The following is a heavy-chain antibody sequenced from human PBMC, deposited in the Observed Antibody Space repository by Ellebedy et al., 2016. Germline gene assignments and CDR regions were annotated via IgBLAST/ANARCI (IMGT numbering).Heavy chain of an antibody. CDR1: GYTFTSYG. CDR2: ISAYNGNT. Sequence: ASVKVSCXASGYTFTSYGISWVRQAPGQGLEWMGWISAYNGNTNYAQKLQGRVTMTTDTSTSTAYMELRSLRSDDTAVYYCARGPGGRVEWEDIDYWGQGTLVTVSS. CDR3: ARGPGGRVEWEDIDY. D-gene: IGHD1-26*01. J-gene: IGHJ4*02. V-gene: IGHV1-18*01.